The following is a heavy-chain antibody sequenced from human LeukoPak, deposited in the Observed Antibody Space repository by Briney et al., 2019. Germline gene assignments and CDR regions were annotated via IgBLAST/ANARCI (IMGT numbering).Heavy chain of an antibody. CDR2: INSDGSST. Sequence: GGSLRLSCAASGFTFSNYWMHWVRQAPGKGLVWVSRINSDGSSTNYADSVKGRFTISRDNAKNTLYLQMNSLRDEETAVYYCVRGSHDFVYWGQGTLVTVSS. CDR1: GFTFSNYW. CDR3: VRGSHDFVY. V-gene: IGHV3-74*01. J-gene: IGHJ4*02.